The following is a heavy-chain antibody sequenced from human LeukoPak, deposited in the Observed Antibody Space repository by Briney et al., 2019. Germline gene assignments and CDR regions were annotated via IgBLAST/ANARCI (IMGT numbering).Heavy chain of an antibody. V-gene: IGHV1-2*02. Sequence: ASVKVSCKASGYTFTSYYMQGVRQAPGQGLEGMGWINPNRGGTNYAQKFQGRVTMTRDMSISTAYREQGSVRCDDTAVYYCARDEASGIPHYYLDVWGQGTTVTVSS. CDR3: ARDEASGIPHYYLDV. J-gene: IGHJ6*03. D-gene: IGHD3-10*01. CDR2: INPNRGGT. CDR1: GYTFTSYY.